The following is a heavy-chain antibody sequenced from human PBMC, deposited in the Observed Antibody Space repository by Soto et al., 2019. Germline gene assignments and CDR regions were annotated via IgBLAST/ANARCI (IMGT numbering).Heavy chain of an antibody. CDR2: ISGSDGKT. Sequence: GGSLRLSCAASGFSFGSYALSWVRRAPGKGLEWVSTISGSDGKTFYADSVKGRFSISRDTSQNTLYLQMNSLRADDTAIYYCARWSYLDYWGQGTRVTVSS. V-gene: IGHV3-23*01. J-gene: IGHJ4*02. CDR3: ARWSYLDY. CDR1: GFSFGSYA. D-gene: IGHD3-3*01.